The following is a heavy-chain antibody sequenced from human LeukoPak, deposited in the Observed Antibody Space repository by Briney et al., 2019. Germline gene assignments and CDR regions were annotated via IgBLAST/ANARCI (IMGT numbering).Heavy chain of an antibody. CDR2: INHSGST. D-gene: IGHD4-17*01. V-gene: IGHV4-34*01. J-gene: IGHJ4*02. Sequence: SETLSLTCAVYGGSFSGYYWSWIRQPPGKGLEWIGEINHSGSTNYNPSLKSRDTISVDTSKNQFSLKLSSVTAADTAVYYCARRAAGDYMYYFDYWGQGTLVTVSS. CDR3: ARRAAGDYMYYFDY. CDR1: GGSFSGYY.